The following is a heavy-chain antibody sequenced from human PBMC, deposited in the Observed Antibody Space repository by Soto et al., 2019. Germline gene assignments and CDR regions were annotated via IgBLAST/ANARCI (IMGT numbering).Heavy chain of an antibody. D-gene: IGHD3-22*01. CDR2: ISAYNGNT. V-gene: IGHV1-18*01. Sequence: QVQLVQSGAEVKKPGASVKVSCKASGYTFTSYGISWVRQAPGQGLEWMGWISAYNGNTNYAQKLQGRVTMTTDTSTSTAYMDRRSRRSDDTAVYYCETGLDSSGYYYAKTSFDYWGQGTLVTVSS. CDR3: ETGLDSSGYYYAKTSFDY. CDR1: GYTFTSYG. J-gene: IGHJ4*02.